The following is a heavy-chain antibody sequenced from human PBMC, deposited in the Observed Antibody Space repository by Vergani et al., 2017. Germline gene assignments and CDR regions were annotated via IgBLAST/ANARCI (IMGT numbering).Heavy chain of an antibody. Sequence: QVQLVQSGAEVKKPGSSVKVSCKASGGTFSSYAISWVRQAPGQGLEWMGRIIPIFGTANYAQKFQGRVTITADESTSTAYMELSSLRSEDTAVYYCARVGGSDILTGYFISDVWGQGTTVTVSS. CDR1: GGTFSSYA. V-gene: IGHV1-69*18. CDR3: ARVGGSDILTGYFISDV. CDR2: IIPIFGTA. D-gene: IGHD3-9*01. J-gene: IGHJ6*02.